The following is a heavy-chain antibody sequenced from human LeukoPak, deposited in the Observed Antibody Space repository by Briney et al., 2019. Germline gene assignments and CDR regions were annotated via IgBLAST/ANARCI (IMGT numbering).Heavy chain of an antibody. CDR2: IIPILGIA. J-gene: IGHJ3*02. CDR3: ARDIYYYDSSGYYGAFDI. D-gene: IGHD3-22*01. CDR1: GGTFSSYA. V-gene: IGHV1-69*04. Sequence: SVKVSCKASGGTFSSYAISWVRQAPGQGLEWMGRIIPILGIANYAQKFQGRVTITADKSTSTAYMELSRLRSDDTAVYYCARDIYYYDSSGYYGAFDIWGQGTMVTVSS.